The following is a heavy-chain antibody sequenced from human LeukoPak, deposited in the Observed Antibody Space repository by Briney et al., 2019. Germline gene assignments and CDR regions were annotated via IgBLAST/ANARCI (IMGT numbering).Heavy chain of an antibody. D-gene: IGHD3/OR15-3a*01. Sequence: ASVKVSCKVSGYTLTELSMNWVRQAPGKGLEWTGGFDPEDGETIYAQKFQGRVTMIEDTSTDTAYMELSSLRSEDTAVYYCATVWTLIAGGPFDYWGQGTLVTVSS. J-gene: IGHJ4*02. CDR2: FDPEDGET. V-gene: IGHV1-24*01. CDR3: ATVWTLIAGGPFDY. CDR1: GYTLTELS.